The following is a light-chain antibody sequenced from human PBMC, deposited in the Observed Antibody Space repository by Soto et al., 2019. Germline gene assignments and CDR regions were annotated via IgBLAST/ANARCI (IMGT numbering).Light chain of an antibody. CDR2: GAS. CDR1: QSVSSSY. J-gene: IGKJ1*01. V-gene: IGKV3-20*01. CDR3: QQYGTSPPWT. Sequence: EIVLTQSPGTLSLSPGERATLSCRASQSVSSSYLAWYQQKPGQPPRLLIYGASTRATGIPARFSGSGSGTDFTLTIRRLEPEDFAVYYCQQYGTSPPWTFGQGTKVDIK.